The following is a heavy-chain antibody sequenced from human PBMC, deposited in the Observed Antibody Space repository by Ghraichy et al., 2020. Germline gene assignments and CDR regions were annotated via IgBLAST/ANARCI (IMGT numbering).Heavy chain of an antibody. V-gene: IGHV3-21*01. Sequence: GESLNISCAASGFTFSSYSMNWVRQAPGKGLEWVSSISSSSSYIYYADSVKGRFTISRDNAKNSLYLQMNSLRAEDTAVYYCARDAPGYCSGGSCLLYYYYYGMDVWGQGTTVTVSS. CDR1: GFTFSSYS. CDR3: ARDAPGYCSGGSCLLYYYYYGMDV. D-gene: IGHD2-15*01. J-gene: IGHJ6*02. CDR2: ISSSSSYI.